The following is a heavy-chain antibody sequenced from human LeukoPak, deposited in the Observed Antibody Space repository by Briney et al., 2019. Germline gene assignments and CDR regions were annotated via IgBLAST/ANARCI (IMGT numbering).Heavy chain of an antibody. J-gene: IGHJ4*02. CDR3: AKKTSNGDRYFDY. CDR2: ISPTTGTT. D-gene: IGHD4-17*01. CDR1: GFTFSSYS. V-gene: IGHV3-23*01. Sequence: GGSLRLSCAASGFTFSSYSMSWIRQAPGKGLEWLSAISPTTGTTFYADSVKGRFTISRDNSKNTLFLQMNSLRAEDTAVYYCAKKTSNGDRYFDYWGQGNLVTVSS.